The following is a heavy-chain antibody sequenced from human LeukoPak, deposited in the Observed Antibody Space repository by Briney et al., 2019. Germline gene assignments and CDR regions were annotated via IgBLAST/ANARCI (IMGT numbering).Heavy chain of an antibody. Sequence: SVKVSCKASGGTFSSYAISWVRQAPGQGLEWMGGIIPIFGTANYAQKFQGRVTITADEPTSTAYMELSSLRSEDTAVYYCAREEGSTVRYSGSYYVNYYGMDVWGQGTTVTVSS. V-gene: IGHV1-69*01. D-gene: IGHD1-26*01. CDR2: IIPIFGTA. J-gene: IGHJ6*02. CDR1: GGTFSSYA. CDR3: AREEGSTVRYSGSYYVNYYGMDV.